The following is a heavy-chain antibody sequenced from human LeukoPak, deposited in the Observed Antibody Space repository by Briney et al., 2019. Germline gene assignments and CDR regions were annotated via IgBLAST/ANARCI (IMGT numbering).Heavy chain of an antibody. CDR3: AKRGSGWYEVYYYMDV. CDR1: GFTFSSYT. V-gene: IGHV3-21*04. J-gene: IGHJ6*03. D-gene: IGHD6-19*01. Sequence: GGSLRLSCAASGFTFSSYTINWVRQAPGKGLEWVSSISSSSVSINYADSVKGRFTIPRDNAKNTLYLLMNRMRAEETAVYCFAKRGSGWYEVYYYMDVGGKGTTVTISS. CDR2: ISSSSVSI.